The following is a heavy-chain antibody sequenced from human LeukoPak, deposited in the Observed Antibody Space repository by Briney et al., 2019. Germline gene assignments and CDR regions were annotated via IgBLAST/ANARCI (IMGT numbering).Heavy chain of an antibody. CDR3: ARSPSLYYDFWSGSLMDV. CDR1: GGSISSSSYY. Sequence: PSETLSLTCTVSGGSISSSSYYWGWIRQPPGKGLEWIGSIYYSGSTYYNPSLKSRVTISVDTSKNQFSLKLSSVTAADTAVYYCARSPSLYYDFWSGSLMDVWGKGTTVTVSS. J-gene: IGHJ6*03. CDR2: IYYSGST. D-gene: IGHD3-3*01. V-gene: IGHV4-39*07.